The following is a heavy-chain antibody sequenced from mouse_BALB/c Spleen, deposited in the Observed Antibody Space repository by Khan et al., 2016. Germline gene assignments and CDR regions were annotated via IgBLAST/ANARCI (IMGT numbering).Heavy chain of an antibody. CDR2: INYSGTT. V-gene: IGHV3-8*02. D-gene: IGHD1-1*01. CDR3: ARDDGSSPFPY. J-gene: IGHJ2*01. CDR1: GVSITSGY. Sequence: EVQLQESGPSLVKPSQTLSLTCSVTGVSITSGYWNWIRKFPGKRLEYMGYINYSGTTYYNPSLKSRISITRDTSKNHYYLQLNSVTTEDSATYYCARDDGSSPFPYWGQGTTLTVSS.